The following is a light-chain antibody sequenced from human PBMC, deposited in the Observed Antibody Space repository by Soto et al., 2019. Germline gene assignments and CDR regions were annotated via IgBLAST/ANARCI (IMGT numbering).Light chain of an antibody. J-gene: IGLJ1*01. V-gene: IGLV2-11*01. CDR3: CSYAGSPYV. CDR2: DVS. Sequence: QCVLKHAGSVSGAPGRAVTISCTGNGRDVGGYNYVSWYQQHPGKAPKLMIYDVSKRPSGVPDRFSGSKSGNTASLTISGLQAEDEADYYCCSYAGSPYVFGTGTKVTVL. CDR1: GRDVGGYNY.